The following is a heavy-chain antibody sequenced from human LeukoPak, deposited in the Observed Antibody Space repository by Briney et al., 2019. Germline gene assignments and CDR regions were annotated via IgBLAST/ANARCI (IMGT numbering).Heavy chain of an antibody. Sequence: GGSLRLSCEASGFTFSSYGMHWVRQAPGKGLEWVAVIPYDGTSNYYGDSVKGRFTISRDNSKNTLYLQMNSLRPEDTAVYYCARDSGTQGPYYYGLDVWGQGTTVTVSS. CDR1: GFTFSSYG. CDR3: ARDSGTQGPYYYGLDV. CDR2: IPYDGTSN. J-gene: IGHJ6*02. D-gene: IGHD1-7*01. V-gene: IGHV3-30*03.